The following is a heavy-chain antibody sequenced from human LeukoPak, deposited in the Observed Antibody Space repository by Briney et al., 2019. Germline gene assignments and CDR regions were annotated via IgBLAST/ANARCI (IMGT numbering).Heavy chain of an antibody. CDR2: IKQDGSEK. CDR1: GFTFSSYW. CDR3: ASHTDHRWELLGFFHY. V-gene: IGHV3-7*01. D-gene: IGHD1-26*01. Sequence: PGGSLRLSCAASGFTFSSYWMSWVRQAPGKGLEWVANIKQDGSEKYYVDSVKGRFTISRDNAKNSLYLQMNSLRAEDTAVYYCASHTDHRWELLGFFHYWGQGTLVTVSS. J-gene: IGHJ4*02.